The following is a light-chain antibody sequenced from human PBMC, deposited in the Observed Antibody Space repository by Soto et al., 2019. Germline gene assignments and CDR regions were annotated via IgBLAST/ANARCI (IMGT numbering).Light chain of an antibody. CDR2: AAS. Sequence: DIQMTQSPSSLSASVGDRVTVTCRASQGISSYLAWYQQKPGKVPKLLIYAASTLQPGLPSRFSGSGSGTECTRTISSLQPEDVATYYCQKYDSAASLTFGGGTKVEIK. J-gene: IGKJ4*01. V-gene: IGKV1-27*01. CDR3: QKYDSAASLT. CDR1: QGISSY.